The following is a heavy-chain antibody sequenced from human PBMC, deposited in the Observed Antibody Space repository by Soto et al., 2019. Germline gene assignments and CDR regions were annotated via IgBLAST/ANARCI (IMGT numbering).Heavy chain of an antibody. CDR2: IDAAGTAT. Sequence: EVQLVESGGDLVQPGGSLRLSCVASGFIFSYDWMHWVRQAPGKGLEWVSRIDAAGTATGYADSVKGRFTISRDNAKNTLYLEMSSLRAEDTAVYYCARDRPGDYHSFDYWGQGNMVIVSS. CDR1: GFIFSYDW. CDR3: ARDRPGDYHSFDY. J-gene: IGHJ4*02. D-gene: IGHD3-16*01. V-gene: IGHV3-74*01.